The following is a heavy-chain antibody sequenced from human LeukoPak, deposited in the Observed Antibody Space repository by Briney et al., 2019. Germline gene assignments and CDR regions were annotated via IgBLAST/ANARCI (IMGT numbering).Heavy chain of an antibody. CDR1: GYTFTSYG. Sequence: ASVKVSCKASGYTFTSYGISWVRQAPGQGLEWMGWISAYNGNTNYAQKLQGRVTMTTDTSTSTAYMELRSLRSDDTAVYYCARVHIDKYYYDVTTNFDIWGQGTTVTVSS. CDR3: ARVHIDKYYYDVTTNFDI. V-gene: IGHV1-18*01. J-gene: IGHJ3*02. CDR2: ISAYNGNT. D-gene: IGHD3-22*01.